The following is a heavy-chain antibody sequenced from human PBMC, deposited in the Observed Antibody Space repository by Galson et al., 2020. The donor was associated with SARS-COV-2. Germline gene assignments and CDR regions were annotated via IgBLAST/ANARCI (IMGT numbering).Heavy chain of an antibody. CDR1: GGSLISGAYY. D-gene: IGHD1-26*01. CDR2: IYTTTGGT. CDR3: ARESRWDLYFDF. Sequence: SETLSLTCTVSGGSLISGAYYWRWIRQPAGQGLEWIGRIYTTTGGTNYHPSLKSRLTISVDTSKNQFSLRLTSVTAADTAVYYCARESRWDLYFDFWGQGTLVTVSS. J-gene: IGHJ4*02. V-gene: IGHV4-61*02.